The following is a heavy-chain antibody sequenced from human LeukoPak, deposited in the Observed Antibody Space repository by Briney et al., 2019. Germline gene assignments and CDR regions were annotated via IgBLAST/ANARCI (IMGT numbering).Heavy chain of an antibody. J-gene: IGHJ6*02. CDR1: GGTFSSYA. V-gene: IGHV1-69*04. CDR3: ARESGYSYGFMIDGMDV. CDR2: IIPILGIA. D-gene: IGHD5-18*01. Sequence: SVKVSCKASGGTFSSYAIIWVRQAPGQGLEWMGRIIPILGIANYAQKLQGRFTITADKSTSTAYMELSSLRSEDTAVYYCARESGYSYGFMIDGMDVWGQGTTVTVSS.